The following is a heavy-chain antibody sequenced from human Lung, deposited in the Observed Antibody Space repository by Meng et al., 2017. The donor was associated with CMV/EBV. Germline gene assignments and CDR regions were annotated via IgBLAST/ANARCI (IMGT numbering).Heavy chain of an antibody. J-gene: IGHJ5*02. Sequence: KASGYTFTGYYMHWVRQAPGQGLEWTGWINPNSGGTNYAQKFQGRVTMTRDTSISTAYMELSRLRSDDTAVYYCARTLVPAAINWFDPWGQGTLVTVSS. V-gene: IGHV1-2*02. CDR1: GYTFTGYY. CDR2: INPNSGGT. CDR3: ARTLVPAAINWFDP. D-gene: IGHD2-2*02.